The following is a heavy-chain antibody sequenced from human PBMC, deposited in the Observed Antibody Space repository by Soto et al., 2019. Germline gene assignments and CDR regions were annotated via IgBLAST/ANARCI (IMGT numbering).Heavy chain of an antibody. V-gene: IGHV1-18*01. CDR1: GYTFTSYG. D-gene: IGHD3-22*01. J-gene: IGHJ3*02. CDR3: ATEGYYYDSSGYPYPAFDI. CDR2: ISAYNGNT. Sequence: ASVKVSCKXSGYTFTSYGISWVRQAPGQGLEWMGWISAYNGNTNYAQKLQGRVTMTTDTSTSTAYMELRSLRSDDTAVYYCATEGYYYDSSGYPYPAFDIWGQGTVVTVSS.